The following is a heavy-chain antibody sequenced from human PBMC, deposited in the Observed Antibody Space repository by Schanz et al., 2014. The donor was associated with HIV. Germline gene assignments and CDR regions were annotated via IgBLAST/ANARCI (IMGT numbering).Heavy chain of an antibody. CDR3: ARGLPRFAVTTLDS. CDR2: KWFDGSNK. V-gene: IGHV3-33*01. D-gene: IGHD4-17*01. CDR1: GFIFSNYG. Sequence: QVQLVESGGGVVQPGRSLRLSCVASGFIFSNYGMYWVRQAPGKGLEGGAVKWFDGSNKNYADSVKGRFTISRDNSKDTLYLQMNSLRAEDTAVYYCARGLPRFAVTTLDSWGQGTLVTVSS. J-gene: IGHJ4*02.